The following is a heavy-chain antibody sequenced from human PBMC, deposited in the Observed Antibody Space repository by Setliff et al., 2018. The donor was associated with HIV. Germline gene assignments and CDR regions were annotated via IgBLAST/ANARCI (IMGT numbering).Heavy chain of an antibody. J-gene: IGHJ5*02. V-gene: IGHV4-4*07. CDR2: IDSGGTT. Sequence: SETLSLTCAISGGSFGVYRWSWIRQSAGRGLEWIGRIDSGGTTDYKPSLKGRVAISVDTSRNQFSLRVTSVTAADTAVYFCARDRHSSGLGSYGPWGPGILVTVS. CDR3: ARDRHSSGLGSYGP. CDR1: GGSFGVYR. D-gene: IGHD3-10*01.